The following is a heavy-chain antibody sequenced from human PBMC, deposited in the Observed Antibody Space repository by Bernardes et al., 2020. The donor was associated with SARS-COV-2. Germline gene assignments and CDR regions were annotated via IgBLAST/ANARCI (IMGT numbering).Heavy chain of an antibody. J-gene: IGHJ6*02. D-gene: IGHD3-22*01. CDR1: GFTFSSYI. V-gene: IGHV3-48*02. Sequence: GRSLRLSCAASGFTFSSYIMNWVRQAPGKGLEWVSYICSSTSTIYYADSVKGRFTISRDNAKNSLYLQMNSLRDEDTAVYYRARDPGVEGYYGYYYYYGMDVWDQGTTVTVSS. CDR2: ICSSTSTI. CDR3: ARDPGVEGYYGYYYYYGMDV.